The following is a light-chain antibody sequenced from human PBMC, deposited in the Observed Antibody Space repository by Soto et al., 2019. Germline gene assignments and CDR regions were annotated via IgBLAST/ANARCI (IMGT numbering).Light chain of an antibody. CDR2: EVT. CDR3: RSYAGINKLV. Sequence: QSALTQPPSASGSPGQSVTISCTGTSSDVGGHNYVSWYQQHPGKAPTLLIYEVTKRPSGVPDRFSGSRSGNTASLTVSGLQAEDEADYYCRSYAGINKLVFGRGTQLTVL. CDR1: SSDVGGHNY. J-gene: IGLJ3*02. V-gene: IGLV2-8*01.